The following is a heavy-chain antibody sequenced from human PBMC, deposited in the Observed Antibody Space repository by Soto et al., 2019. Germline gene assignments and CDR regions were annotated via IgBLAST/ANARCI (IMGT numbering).Heavy chain of an antibody. V-gene: IGHV3-48*01. Sequence: EVQLVESGGGLVQPGGSLRLSCAASGFTFSSYSMNWVRQAPGKGLEWVSYISSSSSTIYYADSVKGRFTISRDNAKNSLYRQMNSLRAEDTAVYYCAKDPGGTGYWYCDLWGRGTLVTVSS. CDR2: ISSSSSTI. J-gene: IGHJ2*01. D-gene: IGHD3-10*01. CDR3: AKDPGGTGYWYCDL. CDR1: GFTFSSYS.